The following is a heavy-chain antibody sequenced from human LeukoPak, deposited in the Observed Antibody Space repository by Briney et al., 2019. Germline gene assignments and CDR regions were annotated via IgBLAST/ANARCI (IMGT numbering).Heavy chain of an antibody. CDR1: GGSISSSSYY. Sequence: SETLSLTCTVSGGSISSSSYYWGWIRQPPGTGLEWIGSIYYSGSTYYNPSLKSRVTISVDTSKNQFSLKLSSVTAADTAVYYCARVVVGAANHLPYYMDVWGKGTTVTVSS. CDR3: ARVVVGAANHLPYYMDV. D-gene: IGHD1-26*01. J-gene: IGHJ6*03. V-gene: IGHV4-39*07. CDR2: IYYSGST.